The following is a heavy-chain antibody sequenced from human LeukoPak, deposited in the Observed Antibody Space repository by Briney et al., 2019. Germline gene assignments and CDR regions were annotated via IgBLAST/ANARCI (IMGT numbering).Heavy chain of an antibody. J-gene: IGHJ3*02. V-gene: IGHV4-61*02. D-gene: IGHD3-10*01. CDR2: IYTSGST. Sequence: PSETLSLTCTVSGGSISSGSYYWSWIRQPAGKGLEWIGRIYTSGSTNYNPSLKSRVTISVDTSKNQFSLKLSSVTAADTAVYYCARVLLWFGEGGTDAFDIWGQGTMVTVSS. CDR3: ARVLLWFGEGGTDAFDI. CDR1: GGSISSGSYY.